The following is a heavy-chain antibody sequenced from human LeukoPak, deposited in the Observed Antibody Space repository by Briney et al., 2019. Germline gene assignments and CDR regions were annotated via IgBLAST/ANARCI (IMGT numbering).Heavy chain of an antibody. V-gene: IGHV4-39*01. Sequence: SETLSLTCTVSGGSIGSSNYYWGWIRQPPGKGLEWIGYIYYSGSTYYNPSLKSRVTISVDTSKNQFSLKLSSVTAADTAVYYCARPYIGLISYMDVWGKGTTVAISS. CDR1: GGSIGSSNYY. CDR3: ARPYIGLISYMDV. D-gene: IGHD2-15*01. J-gene: IGHJ6*03. CDR2: IYYSGST.